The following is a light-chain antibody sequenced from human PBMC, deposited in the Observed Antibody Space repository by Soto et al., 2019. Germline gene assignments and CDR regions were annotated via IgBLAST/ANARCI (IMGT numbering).Light chain of an antibody. V-gene: IGKV1-39*01. CDR2: AAS. CDR1: ETISTF. Sequence: DIQMTQSPSSLSASVGDRVTMTCRASETISTFLNWYQHKPGKAPKLLIYAASRLQSGVASRFSCSGSGTDFTLTINGLQPEDFASYYCQQSYSTSPITFGQGPRL. J-gene: IGKJ5*01. CDR3: QQSYSTSPIT.